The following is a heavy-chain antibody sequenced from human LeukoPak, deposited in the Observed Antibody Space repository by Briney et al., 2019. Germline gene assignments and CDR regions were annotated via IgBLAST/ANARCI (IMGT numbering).Heavy chain of an antibody. J-gene: IGHJ4*02. CDR1: GGSISSGGYY. D-gene: IGHD3-10*01. CDR3: ARSGPYYGSGSCFDY. CDR2: IYYSGST. V-gene: IGHV4-31*03. Sequence: SETLSLTCTVSGGSISSGGYYWSWIRQHPGKGLEWIGYIYYSGSTYYNPPLKSRVTISVDTSKNQFSLKLSSVTAADTAVYYCARSGPYYGSGSCFDYWGQGTLVTVSS.